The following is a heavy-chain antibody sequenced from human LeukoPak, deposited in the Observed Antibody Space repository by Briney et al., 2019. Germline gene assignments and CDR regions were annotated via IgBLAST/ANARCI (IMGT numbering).Heavy chain of an antibody. CDR2: IIPILGIA. D-gene: IGHD3-22*01. J-gene: IGHJ4*02. CDR3: ARELSYYVSSGYYLDY. V-gene: IGHV1-69*04. Sequence: ASVKVSCKASGGTFSSYAISWVRQAPGQGLEWMGRIIPILGIANYAQKFQGRVTITADKSTSTAYMELSSLRSEDTAVYYCARELSYYVSSGYYLDYWGQGTLVTVSS. CDR1: GGTFSSYA.